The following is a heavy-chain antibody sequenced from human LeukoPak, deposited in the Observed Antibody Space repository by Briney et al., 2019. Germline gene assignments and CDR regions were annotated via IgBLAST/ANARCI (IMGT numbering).Heavy chain of an antibody. CDR2: IYPGDSDT. J-gene: IGHJ4*02. Sequence: GESLQISCKGSGYSFTSYWIGWVRQMPGKGLEWMGIIYPGDSDTRYSPSFQGQVTISADKSISTAYLQWSSLKASDTAMYYCARSRDYGDYLALFDYWGQGTLVTVSS. V-gene: IGHV5-51*01. CDR1: GYSFTSYW. CDR3: ARSRDYGDYLALFDY. D-gene: IGHD4-17*01.